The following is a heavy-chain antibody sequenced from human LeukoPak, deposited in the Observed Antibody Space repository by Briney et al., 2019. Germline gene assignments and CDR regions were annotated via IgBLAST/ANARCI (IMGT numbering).Heavy chain of an antibody. Sequence: PGGSLRLSCAASGFTFSSYSMNWVRQAPGKGLEWVSYISSSSSTIYYADSVKGRFTISRDNAKNSLYLQMNSLRAEDTAVYYCARDSGGYYPSSDYFDYWGQGTLVTVSS. CDR3: ARDSGGYYPSSDYFDY. J-gene: IGHJ4*02. V-gene: IGHV3-48*01. D-gene: IGHD3-22*01. CDR2: ISSSSSTI. CDR1: GFTFSSYS.